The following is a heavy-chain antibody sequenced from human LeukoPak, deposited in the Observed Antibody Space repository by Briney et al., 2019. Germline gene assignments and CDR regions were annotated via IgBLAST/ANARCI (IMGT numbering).Heavy chain of an antibody. CDR1: GGSFSGYY. CDR3: ARGRVSSSTWHSTYYYYFYMDV. D-gene: IGHD4-11*01. V-gene: IGHV4-34*01. CDR2: INHSGST. Sequence: SETLSLTCAVYGGSFSGYYWSWIRQPPGKGLEWIGEINHSGSTNYNPSLNSRVTISRDTSKNHFSLQLSSVTAADTAVYFCARGRVSSSTWHSTYYYYFYMDVWGKGTTVTVSS. J-gene: IGHJ6*03.